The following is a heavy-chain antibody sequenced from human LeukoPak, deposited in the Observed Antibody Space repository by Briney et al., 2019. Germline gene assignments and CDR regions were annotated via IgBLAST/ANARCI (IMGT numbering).Heavy chain of an antibody. Sequence: SETLSLTCAVYGGSFSGYYWSWIRQPPRKGLEWIGEINHSGSTNYNPSLKSRVTISVDTSKNQFSLKLSSVTAADTAVYYCAREFLWFGEPNLDYWGQGTLVTVSS. CDR1: GGSFSGYY. V-gene: IGHV4-34*01. D-gene: IGHD3-10*01. CDR2: INHSGST. J-gene: IGHJ4*02. CDR3: AREFLWFGEPNLDY.